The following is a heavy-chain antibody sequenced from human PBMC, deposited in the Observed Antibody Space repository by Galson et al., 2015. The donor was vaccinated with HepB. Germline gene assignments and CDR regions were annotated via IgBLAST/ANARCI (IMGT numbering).Heavy chain of an antibody. CDR3: TRHSDSSGHNYLYYYYMDV. Sequence: SLRLSCAASGFTFSGSAMHWVRQASGKGLEWVGRIRSKANSYATAYAASVKGRFTISRDDSKNTAYLQMNSLKTEDTAVYYCTRHSDSSGHNYLYYYYMDVWGKGTTVTVSS. J-gene: IGHJ6*03. CDR2: IRSKANSYAT. CDR1: GFTFSGSA. V-gene: IGHV3-73*01. D-gene: IGHD3-22*01.